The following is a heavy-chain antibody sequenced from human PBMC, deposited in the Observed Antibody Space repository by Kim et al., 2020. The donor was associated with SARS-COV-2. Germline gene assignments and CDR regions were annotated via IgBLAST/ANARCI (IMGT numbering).Heavy chain of an antibody. D-gene: IGHD3-16*01. CDR2: ISGSGERT. Sequence: GGSLRLSCAASGFAFSKYDMSWVRQAPGKGLEWVSVISGSGERTYYADSVKGRFTISRDNSKNTLYLQMNSLSVEDTAVFYCAKGLSRTMGGGWGYWGQG. J-gene: IGHJ4*02. V-gene: IGHV3-23*01. CDR1: GFAFSKYD. CDR3: AKGLSRTMGGGWGY.